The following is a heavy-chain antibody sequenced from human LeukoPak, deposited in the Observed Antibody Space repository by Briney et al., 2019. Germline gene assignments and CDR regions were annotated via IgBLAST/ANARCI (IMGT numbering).Heavy chain of an antibody. Sequence: GASVKVSCKASGYTFTSYGISWVRQAPGQGLVWMGWISAYNGNTNYAQKLQGRVTMTTDTSTSTAYMELRSLRSDDTAVYYCARAPHCSGGSCYSSWFDPWGQGTLVTVSS. CDR3: ARAPHCSGGSCYSSWFDP. CDR1: GYTFTSYG. D-gene: IGHD2-15*01. J-gene: IGHJ5*02. V-gene: IGHV1-18*01. CDR2: ISAYNGNT.